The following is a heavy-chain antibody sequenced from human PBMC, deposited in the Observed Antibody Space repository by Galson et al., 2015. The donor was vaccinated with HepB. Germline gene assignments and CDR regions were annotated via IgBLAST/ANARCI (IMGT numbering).Heavy chain of an antibody. CDR3: ASVWDIVVVPAAIPPHERYYYYYGMDV. Sequence: SVKVSCKASGGTFSSYAISWVRQAPGQGLEWMGGIIPIFGTANYAQKFQGRVTITADESTSTAYMELSSLRSEDTAVYYCASVWDIVVVPAAIPPHERYYYYYGMDVWGQGTTVTVSS. V-gene: IGHV1-69*13. CDR1: GGTFSSYA. D-gene: IGHD2-2*01. J-gene: IGHJ6*02. CDR2: IIPIFGTA.